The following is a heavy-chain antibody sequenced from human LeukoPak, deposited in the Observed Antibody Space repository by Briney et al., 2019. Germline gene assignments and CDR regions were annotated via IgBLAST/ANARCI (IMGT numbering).Heavy chain of an antibody. CDR2: ISSSSTTI. CDR3: ARIDYDFRSGYDY. Sequence: PGGSLRLPCAASRFTLSHFGMNWVRQAPGKGLEWISYISSSSTTIYYADSVKGRFAISRDNAKNSLSLQMNSLRAEDTAVYYCARIDYDFRSGYDYWGQGTLVTVSS. V-gene: IGHV3-48*04. D-gene: IGHD3-3*01. CDR1: RFTLSHFG. J-gene: IGHJ4*02.